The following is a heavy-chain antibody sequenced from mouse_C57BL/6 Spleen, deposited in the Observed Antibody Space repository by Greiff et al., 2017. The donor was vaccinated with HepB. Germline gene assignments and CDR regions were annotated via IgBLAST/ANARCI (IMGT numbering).Heavy chain of an antibody. J-gene: IGHJ4*01. D-gene: IGHD1-1*01. Sequence: QVQLQQPGAELVMPGASVKLSCKASGYTFTSYWMHWVKQRPGQGLVWIGEIDPSDSYTNYNQKFKGKSTLTVDKSSSTAYMQLSSLTSEDSAVYYCARRRGSSLYYAMDYWGQGTSVTVSS. CDR1: GYTFTSYW. CDR2: IDPSDSYT. V-gene: IGHV1-69*01. CDR3: ARRRGSSLYYAMDY.